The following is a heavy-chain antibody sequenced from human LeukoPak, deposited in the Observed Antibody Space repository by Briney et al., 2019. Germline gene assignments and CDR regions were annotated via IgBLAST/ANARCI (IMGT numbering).Heavy chain of an antibody. CDR2: IYYSGST. CDR1: GGSISSYY. J-gene: IGHJ4*02. CDR3: AGNYGSPHYFDY. V-gene: IGHV4-59*08. D-gene: IGHD3-10*01. Sequence: SGTLSLTCTVSGGSISSYYWSWIRQPPGKGLEWIGYIYYSGSTNYNPSLKSRVTISVDTSKNQFSLKLSSVTAADTAVYYCAGNYGSPHYFDYWGQGTLVTVSS.